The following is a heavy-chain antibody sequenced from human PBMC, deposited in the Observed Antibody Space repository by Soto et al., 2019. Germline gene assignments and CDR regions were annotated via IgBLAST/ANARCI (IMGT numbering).Heavy chain of an antibody. Sequence: ASVKVSCKASGYTFTSYGISWVRQAPGQGLEWMGWISAYNGNTNYAQKLQGRVTMTTDTSTSTAYMELRSLRSGDTAVYYCAVSIAAAGLTGWFDPWGQGTLVTVSS. CDR2: ISAYNGNT. CDR3: AVSIAAAGLTGWFDP. V-gene: IGHV1-18*01. J-gene: IGHJ5*02. D-gene: IGHD6-13*01. CDR1: GYTFTSYG.